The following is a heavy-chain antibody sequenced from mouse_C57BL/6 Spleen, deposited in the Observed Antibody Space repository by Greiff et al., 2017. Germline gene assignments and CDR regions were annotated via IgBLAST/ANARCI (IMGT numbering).Heavy chain of an antibody. CDR3: ARRRVGYAHWYCDV. CDR1: GYTFTSYW. V-gene: IGHV1-52*01. D-gene: IGHD2-2*01. Sequence: QVQLQQPGAELVRPGSSVKLSCKASGYTFTSYWMHWVKQRPIQGLEWIGNIDPSDSETNYNQKFKDKATLTVDKSSSTASMPLSSLTSEDSAVYYFARRRVGYAHWYCDVWGTGTTVTVSS. CDR2: IDPSDSET. J-gene: IGHJ1*03.